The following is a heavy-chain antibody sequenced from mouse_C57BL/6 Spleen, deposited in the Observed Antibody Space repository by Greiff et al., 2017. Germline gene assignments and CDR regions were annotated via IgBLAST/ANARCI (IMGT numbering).Heavy chain of an antibody. J-gene: IGHJ2*01. CDR3: ARGITTVVGGGY. D-gene: IGHD1-1*01. V-gene: IGHV1-55*01. Sequence: QVQLKQPGAELVKPGASVKMSCKASGYTFTSYWITWVKQRPGQGLEWIGDIYPGSGSTNYNEKFKSKATLTVDTSSSTAYMQLRSLTSEDSAVYYCARGITTVVGGGYWGQGTTLTVSS. CDR1: GYTFTSYW. CDR2: IYPGSGST.